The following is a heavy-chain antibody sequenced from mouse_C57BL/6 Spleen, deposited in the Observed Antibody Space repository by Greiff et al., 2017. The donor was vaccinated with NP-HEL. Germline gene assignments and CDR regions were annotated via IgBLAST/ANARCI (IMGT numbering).Heavy chain of an antibody. V-gene: IGHV3-6*01. Sequence: EVKLQESGPGLVKPSQSLSLTCSVTGYSITSGYYWNWIRQFPGNKLEWMGYISYDGSNNYNPSLKNRISITRDTSKNQFFLKLNSVTTEDTATYYCARFPYGSSPFFDYWGQSTTLTVSS. CDR2: ISYDGSN. J-gene: IGHJ2*01. CDR3: ARFPYGSSPFFDY. D-gene: IGHD1-1*01. CDR1: GYSITSGYY.